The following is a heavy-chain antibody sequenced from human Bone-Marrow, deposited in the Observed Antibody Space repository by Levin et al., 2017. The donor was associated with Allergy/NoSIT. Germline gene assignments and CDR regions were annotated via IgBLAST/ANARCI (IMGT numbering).Heavy chain of an antibody. CDR3: ARALVGTAISLAGTNYFDD. V-gene: IGHV4-4*02. D-gene: IGHD6-19*01. CDR2: IYHRVNT. Sequence: SETLSLTCTVSGVSINSSNWWSWVRQSPGKGLEWIGEIYHRVNTHYNPSLRSRVTITDDTSRKQFSLKLSSVTAADTAIYYCARALVGTAISLAGTNYFDDWGQGTLVTVSS. CDR1: GVSINSSNW. J-gene: IGHJ4*02.